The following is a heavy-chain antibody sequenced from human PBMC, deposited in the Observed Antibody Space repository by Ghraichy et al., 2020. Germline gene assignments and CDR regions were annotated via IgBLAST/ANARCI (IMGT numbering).Heavy chain of an antibody. Sequence: GGSLRLSCVGSGFTFSSYSMNWVRLSPGKGLEWVSYITSSGSYISYADSVKGRFTISRDNAHNSLYLQMNSLRDEDTAVYYCAKVHSSGWYQVKSGPFDYWGQGILATVSS. CDR2: ITSSGSYI. D-gene: IGHD6-19*01. CDR3: AKVHSSGWYQVKSGPFDY. J-gene: IGHJ4*02. V-gene: IGHV3-48*02. CDR1: GFTFSSYS.